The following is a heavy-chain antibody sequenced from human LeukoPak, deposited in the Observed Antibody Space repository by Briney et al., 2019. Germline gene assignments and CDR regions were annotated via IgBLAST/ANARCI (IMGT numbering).Heavy chain of an antibody. Sequence: GGSLRLSCAASGFTVSSIYMSWVRQAPGKGLEWVSVIYSGGNTYYADSVKGRFTISRDNSKNTPYLQMNSLRAEDTAVYYCARDRGGLGAFDIWGQGTMVTVSS. D-gene: IGHD3-16*01. CDR3: ARDRGGLGAFDI. CDR2: IYSGGNT. CDR1: GFTVSSIY. V-gene: IGHV3-53*01. J-gene: IGHJ3*02.